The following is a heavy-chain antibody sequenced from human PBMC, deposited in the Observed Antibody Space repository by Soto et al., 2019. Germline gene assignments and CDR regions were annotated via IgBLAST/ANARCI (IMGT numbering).Heavy chain of an antibody. CDR1: GYSLTRYW. D-gene: IGHD6-13*01. Sequence: GESLTMCSTSSGYSLTRYWISWVRQMPGKGLEWIGRIDPPDSYTNYSPSFEHHVTISADKSISSPYLQWRSLKASHSAMYYCARRFKGYPSPMEVWGRGSTVTVS. CDR2: IDPPDSYT. CDR3: ARRFKGYPSPMEV. J-gene: IGHJ6*02. V-gene: IGHV5-10-1*01.